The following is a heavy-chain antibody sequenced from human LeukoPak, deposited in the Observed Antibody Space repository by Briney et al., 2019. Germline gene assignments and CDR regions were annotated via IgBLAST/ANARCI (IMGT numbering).Heavy chain of an antibody. CDR1: GFTFSSYS. Sequence: PGGSLRLSCAASGFTFSSYSMNWVRQAPGKGLEWVSSISSSSSYIYYADSVKGRFTISRDNAKNSLYLQMNSLRAEDTAVYFCARVGDSGNFYPRDYWGQGTLVTVSS. CDR3: ARVGDSGNFYPRDY. V-gene: IGHV3-21*01. CDR2: ISSSSSYI. D-gene: IGHD1-26*01. J-gene: IGHJ4*02.